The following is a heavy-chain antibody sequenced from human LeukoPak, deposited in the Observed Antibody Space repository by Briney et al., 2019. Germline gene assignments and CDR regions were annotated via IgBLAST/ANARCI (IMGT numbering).Heavy chain of an antibody. CDR1: GYSFPTYW. J-gene: IGHJ4*02. CDR2: IYPGDSET. CDR3: ARKSRADY. V-gene: IGHV5-51*01. Sequence: VESLKISCKGSGYSFPTYWIGWVRQMPGKGLEWMGIIYPGDSETRYSPSFQGQVTISADKSVSTAYLQWGRLKASDTAMYYCARKSRADYWGQGTLVTVSS.